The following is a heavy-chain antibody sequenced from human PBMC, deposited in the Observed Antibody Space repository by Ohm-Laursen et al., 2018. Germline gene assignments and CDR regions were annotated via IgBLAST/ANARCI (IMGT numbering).Heavy chain of an antibody. Sequence: GSLRLSCAASGFSFSSYAVTWVRQAPGKGLEWVSAIGGDDRTHYADSVKGRFTISKDKSKNMLYPQMNSLRAEDTAVYHCASRRIVTMDRGAFNVWGQGTMVTVSS. CDR2: IGGDDRT. J-gene: IGHJ3*01. D-gene: IGHD4-11*01. CDR1: GFSFSSYA. V-gene: IGHV3-23*01. CDR3: ASRRIVTMDRGAFNV.